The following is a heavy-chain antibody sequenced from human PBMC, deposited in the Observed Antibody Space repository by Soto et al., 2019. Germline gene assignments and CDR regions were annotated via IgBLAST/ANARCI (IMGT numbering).Heavy chain of an antibody. CDR1: GGSISSGGYY. J-gene: IGHJ4*02. CDR3: ARVPTSPSWRGYYFDY. Sequence: PSETLSLTCTVSGGSISSGGYYWSWIRQHPGKGLEWIGYIYYSGSTYYNPSPKSRVTISVDTSKNQFSLKLSSVTAADTAVYYCARVPTSPSWRGYYFDYWGQGTLVTVSS. CDR2: IYYSGST. V-gene: IGHV4-31*03. D-gene: IGHD3-3*01.